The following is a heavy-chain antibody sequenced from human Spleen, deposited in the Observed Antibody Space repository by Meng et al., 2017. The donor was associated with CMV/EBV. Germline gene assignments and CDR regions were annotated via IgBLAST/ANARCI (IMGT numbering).Heavy chain of an antibody. J-gene: IGHJ4*02. D-gene: IGHD3-22*01. Sequence: SETLSLTCAVHGGSFSGYYWSWIRQPPGKGLEWIGEINHTGSTNYNPSLKSRVTLSLDTSMSQFSLRLSSVTAADTAVYYCARVGEWYDSSAHFDYWGQGTLVTVSS. CDR1: GGSFSGYY. V-gene: IGHV4-34*01. CDR2: INHTGST. CDR3: ARVGEWYDSSAHFDY.